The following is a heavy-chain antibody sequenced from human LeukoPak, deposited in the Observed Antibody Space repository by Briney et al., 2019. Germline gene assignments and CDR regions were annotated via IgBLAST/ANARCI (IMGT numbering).Heavy chain of an antibody. Sequence: SQTLSLTCAISGDSVSNNGVAWNWIRQSPARGLEWLGRTYFGSKWYNDYAMSVKSRITINPDTSKNQFSLQLNSVTREDTAVYFCARQRSRALDLWGQGTMVTVSS. J-gene: IGHJ3*01. CDR1: GDSVSNNGVA. D-gene: IGHD1-1*01. CDR2: TYFGSKWYN. CDR3: ARQRSRALDL. V-gene: IGHV6-1*01.